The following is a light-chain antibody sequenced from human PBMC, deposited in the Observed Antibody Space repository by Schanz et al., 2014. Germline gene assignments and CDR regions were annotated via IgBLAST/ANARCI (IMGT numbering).Light chain of an antibody. CDR2: DAS. V-gene: IGKV1-13*02. J-gene: IGKJ4*01. CDR3: QQFKIYPLT. Sequence: AIQLTQSPSSLSASVGDRLTLTCRASQGISGALAWYQQRPGKAPKLLIYDASSLESGVPSRFSGSGSGTDFTLAISSLQPEDFATYYCQQFKIYPLTFGGGTKVEIK. CDR1: QGISGA.